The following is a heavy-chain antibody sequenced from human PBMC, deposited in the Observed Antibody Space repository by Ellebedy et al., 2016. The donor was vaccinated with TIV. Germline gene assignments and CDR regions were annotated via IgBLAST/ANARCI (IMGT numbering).Heavy chain of an antibody. Sequence: SVKVSCXASGYTFTSYGISWVRQAPGQGLEWMGGIIPIFGTANYAQKFQGRVTITADKSTSTAYMELSSLRSEDTAVYYCARDSSWYGAIYYYYGMDVWGQGTTVTVSS. CDR1: GYTFTSYG. V-gene: IGHV1-69*06. CDR3: ARDSSWYGAIYYYYGMDV. CDR2: IIPIFGTA. D-gene: IGHD6-13*01. J-gene: IGHJ6*02.